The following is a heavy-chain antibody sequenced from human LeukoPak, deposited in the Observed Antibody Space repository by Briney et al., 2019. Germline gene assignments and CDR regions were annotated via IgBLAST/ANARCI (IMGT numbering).Heavy chain of an antibody. CDR2: IYYSGST. CDR3: ARDIGYSSSWYDLDY. J-gene: IGHJ4*02. D-gene: IGHD6-13*01. CDR1: GGSISSHY. V-gene: IGHV4-59*11. Sequence: PSETLSLTCTVSGGSISSHYWSWIRQPPGKGLEWIGYIYYSGSTNYNPSLKSRVTISVDTSKNQFSLKLSSVTAADTAVYYCARDIGYSSSWYDLDYWGQGTLVTVSS.